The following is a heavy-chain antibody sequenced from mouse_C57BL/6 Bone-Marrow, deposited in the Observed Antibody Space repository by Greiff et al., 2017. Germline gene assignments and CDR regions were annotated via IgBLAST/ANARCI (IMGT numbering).Heavy chain of an antibody. CDR2: IDPSDSYT. Sequence: QVQLQQSGAELVKPGASVKLSCKASGYTFTSYWMQWVKQRPGQSLEWIGEIDPSDSYTNYNQKFKGKATLTVDTSSSTAYMQLSSLTSDDSAVYYCARERDSRAYWGQGTRVTVSA. CDR1: GYTFTSYW. J-gene: IGHJ3*01. D-gene: IGHD1-1*01. V-gene: IGHV1-50*01. CDR3: ARERDSRAY.